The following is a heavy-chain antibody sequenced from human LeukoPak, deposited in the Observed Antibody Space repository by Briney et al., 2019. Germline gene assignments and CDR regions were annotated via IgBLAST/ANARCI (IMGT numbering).Heavy chain of an antibody. V-gene: IGHV3-66*02. CDR2: IYSGGST. CDR1: GFTVSSNY. CDR3: ARTDCSGGSCYSPAYFQH. D-gene: IGHD2-15*01. Sequence: GGSLRLSCAASGFTVSSNYMSWVRQAPGKGLEWVSVIYSGGSTYYADSVKGRFTISRDSSKNTLYLQMNSLRAEDTAVYYCARTDCSGGSCYSPAYFQHWGQGSLVTVSS. J-gene: IGHJ1*01.